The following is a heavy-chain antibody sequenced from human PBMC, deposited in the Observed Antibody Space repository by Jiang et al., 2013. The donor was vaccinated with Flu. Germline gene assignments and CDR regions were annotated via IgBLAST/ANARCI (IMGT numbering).Heavy chain of an antibody. CDR3: ARSRTIFGAFNEASYYYYYGMDV. Sequence: SLSCTVSGGSISSSAYYWAWIRQPPGRGLEWIGNIYYSGSTYYNPSLKSRVTISVDTSKNQFPLKLSSVTAADTAVYYCARSRTIFGAFNEASYYYYYGMDVWGQGTTVTVSS. CDR1: GGSISSSAYY. V-gene: IGHV4-39*01. J-gene: IGHJ6*02. CDR2: IYYSGST. D-gene: IGHD3-3*02.